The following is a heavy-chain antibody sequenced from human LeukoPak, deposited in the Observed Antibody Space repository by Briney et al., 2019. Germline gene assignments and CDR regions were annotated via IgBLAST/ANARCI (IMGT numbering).Heavy chain of an antibody. CDR3: ARGRGYSYGIDY. V-gene: IGHV4-30-4*01. Sequence: PSQTLSLTCTVSGDPITSGEHFWSWIRQPPGKGLERIAYTYYNGSPYYNPSLKSRVTISVDTSKNQFSLRLSSVTAADTAFYYCARGRGYSYGIDYWGQGTLVTVSS. D-gene: IGHD5-18*01. CDR2: TYYNGSP. CDR1: GDPITSGEHF. J-gene: IGHJ4*02.